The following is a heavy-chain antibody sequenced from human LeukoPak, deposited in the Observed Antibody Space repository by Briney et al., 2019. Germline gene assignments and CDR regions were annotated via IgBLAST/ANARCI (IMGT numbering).Heavy chain of an antibody. CDR2: IYYSGST. CDR3: ARVNGLQELFGYYYYMDV. J-gene: IGHJ6*03. V-gene: IGHV4-39*07. Sequence: SETLSLTCTVSGGSISSGSYYWGWIRQPPGKGLEWIGSIYYSGSTYYNPSLKSRVTISVDTSKNQFSLKLSSVTAADTAVYYCARVNGLQELFGYYYYMDVWGKGTTVTISS. D-gene: IGHD2-8*01. CDR1: GGSISSGSYY.